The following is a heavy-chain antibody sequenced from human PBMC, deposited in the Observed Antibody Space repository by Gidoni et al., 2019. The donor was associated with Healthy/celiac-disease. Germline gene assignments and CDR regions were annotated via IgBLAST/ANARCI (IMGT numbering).Heavy chain of an antibody. J-gene: IGHJ4*02. CDR3: ASDSLATYYFDY. Sequence: QVQLVESGGGVVQPGRSLRLSCAASGFTFSSYGMHWVRPAPGKGLEWVAVISNDGSNKYYADSVKGRFPNSRDNSKNPLYLQMNSLRAEDAAVYYCASDSLATYYFDYWGQGTLVTVSS. D-gene: IGHD6-13*01. V-gene: IGHV3-30*03. CDR2: ISNDGSNK. CDR1: GFTFSSYG.